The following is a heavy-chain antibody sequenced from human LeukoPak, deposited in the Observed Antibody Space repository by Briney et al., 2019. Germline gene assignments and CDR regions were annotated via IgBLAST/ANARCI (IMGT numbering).Heavy chain of an antibody. J-gene: IGHJ6*02. D-gene: IGHD1-1*01. Sequence: GGSLRLSCAASGFTVSSNYMSWVRQAPGKGLEWVSVIYSGGSTYYADSVKGRFTISRDNSKNTLYLQMNSLRAEDTAVYYCARDRELEDYYYGMDVWGQGTRSPSP. CDR3: ARDRELEDYYYGMDV. V-gene: IGHV3-53*01. CDR2: IYSGGST. CDR1: GFTVSSNY.